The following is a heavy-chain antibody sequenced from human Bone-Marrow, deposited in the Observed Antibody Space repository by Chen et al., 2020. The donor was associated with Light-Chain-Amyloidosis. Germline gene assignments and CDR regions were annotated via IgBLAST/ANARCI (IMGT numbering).Heavy chain of an antibody. CDR2: ISRSSSHI. Sequence: EVQLVESGGGLVKPGGSLRLSCVASGFTFSSYTMNWVRQTPGRGLEWVSSISRSSSHIYYADSMRGRFTISRDNAKNSLYLHMNNLRAEDTAVYYCARGGSYYYFDYWGQGILVTVSS. CDR3: ARGGSYYYFDY. CDR1: GFTFSSYT. J-gene: IGHJ4*02. D-gene: IGHD1-26*01. V-gene: IGHV3-21*01.